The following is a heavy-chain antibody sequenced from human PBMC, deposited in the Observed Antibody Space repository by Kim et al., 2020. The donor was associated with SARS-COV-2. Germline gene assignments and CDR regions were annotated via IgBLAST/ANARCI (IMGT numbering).Heavy chain of an antibody. V-gene: IGHV3-23*01. Sequence: ADPGKGRFPTSRDNSQHTLYLQMTSRRAEDTAVYYCAKDSGYYYSGCFDYWGQGTLVTVSS. D-gene: IGHD3-22*01. J-gene: IGHJ4*02. CDR3: AKDSGYYYSGCFDY.